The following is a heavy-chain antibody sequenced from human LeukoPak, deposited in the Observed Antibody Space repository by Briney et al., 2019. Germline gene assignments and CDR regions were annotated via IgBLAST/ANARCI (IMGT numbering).Heavy chain of an antibody. CDR1: GLTFTTYS. Sequence: PGGSLRLSCAASGLTFTTYSMHWVGQVPGKGLVWVSRIKSDGSRTYYADSVKGRFTISRDNAKSTLYLQMDSLRAEDTAVYYCARALSSAWGLVDCWGQGTLVTVSS. CDR3: ARALSSAWGLVDC. J-gene: IGHJ4*02. V-gene: IGHV3-74*01. D-gene: IGHD6-19*01. CDR2: IKSDGSRT.